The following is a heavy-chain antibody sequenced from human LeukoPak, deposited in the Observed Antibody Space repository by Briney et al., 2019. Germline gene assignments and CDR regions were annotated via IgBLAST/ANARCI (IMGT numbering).Heavy chain of an antibody. Sequence: QPGGSLRLSCAASGFAFTTYWIHWVRQAPGKGLVWVSHINSDGSSATYADSVKGRLTISRDNAKNTVYLQMNSLRAEDTAVYYCARGGVGCFDYWGQGALVTVSS. CDR3: ARGGVGCFDY. CDR1: GFAFTTYW. D-gene: IGHD6-19*01. V-gene: IGHV3-74*01. CDR2: INSDGSSA. J-gene: IGHJ4*02.